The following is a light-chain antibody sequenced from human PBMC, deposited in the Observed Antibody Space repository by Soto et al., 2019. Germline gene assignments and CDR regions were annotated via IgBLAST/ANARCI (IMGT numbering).Light chain of an antibody. V-gene: IGKV1-27*01. CDR1: QGISNL. CDR2: GAS. Sequence: DIQMTQSPSSLSASVGGRITISCRASQGISNLLAWYQQKPGKAPKLLIYGASTLQSGVPSRISGSGSGTDFTLTISSLQPEDVATYYCLQDHNYPYTFGQGTKLEIK. J-gene: IGKJ2*01. CDR3: LQDHNYPYT.